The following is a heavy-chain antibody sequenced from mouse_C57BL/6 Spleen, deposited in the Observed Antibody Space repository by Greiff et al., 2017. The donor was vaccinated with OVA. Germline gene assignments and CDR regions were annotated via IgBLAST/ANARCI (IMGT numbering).Heavy chain of an antibody. J-gene: IGHJ4*01. Sequence: DVKLQESGPGLVKPSQSLSLTCSVTGYSITSGYYWNWIRQFPGNTLEWMGYISYDGSNNYNPSLKNRISITRDTSKNQFFLKLNSVTTEDTATYYCARMEPPYAMDYWGQGTSVTVSS. CDR3: ARMEPPYAMDY. CDR2: ISYDGSN. V-gene: IGHV3-6*01. CDR1: GYSITSGYY.